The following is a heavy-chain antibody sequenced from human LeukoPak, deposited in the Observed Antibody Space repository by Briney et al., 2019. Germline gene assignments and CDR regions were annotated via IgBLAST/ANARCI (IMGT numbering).Heavy chain of an antibody. CDR1: GFTFSSNL. D-gene: IGHD3-10*01. V-gene: IGHV3-74*01. J-gene: IGHJ4*02. CDR3: ARDFSGAIDY. Sequence: PGGSLRLSCAASGFTFSSNLMHWVRHGPGKGLVWVSHINSDGRSTRYADSVKGRFTISRDNAKNTVYLQMNSLRAEDTAVYFCARDFSGAIDYWGQGIQVTVSS. CDR2: INSDGRST.